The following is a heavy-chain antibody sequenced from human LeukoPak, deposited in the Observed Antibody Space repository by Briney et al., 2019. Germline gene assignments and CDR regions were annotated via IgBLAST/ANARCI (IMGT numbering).Heavy chain of an antibody. CDR2: INPDGTII. V-gene: IGHV3-74*01. J-gene: IGHJ5*02. D-gene: IGHD5-18*01. CDR1: GFTYTDYW. Sequence: PGGSLRLSCVGSGFTYTDYWMHWFRQAPGKGPVWVPRINPDGTIIDYADSVKGRFRISRDNAKNLLYLQMNGLRADDTAVYYCAKDLSWNTADRWGQGILVTVSS. CDR3: AKDLSWNTADR.